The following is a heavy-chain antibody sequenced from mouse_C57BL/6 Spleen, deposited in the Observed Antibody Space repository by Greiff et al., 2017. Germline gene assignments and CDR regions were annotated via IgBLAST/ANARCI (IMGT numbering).Heavy chain of an antibody. CDR2: IYPGDGDT. CDR1: GYAFSSYW. Sequence: QVQLQQSGAELVKPGASVKISCKASGYAFSSYWMNWVKQRPGKGLEWIGQIYPGDGDTNYNGKFKGKATLTADKSSSTAYMQLSSLTSEDSAVYFCARDDDYGSYFDYWGQGTTLTVSS. V-gene: IGHV1-80*01. D-gene: IGHD2-4*01. J-gene: IGHJ2*01. CDR3: ARDDDYGSYFDY.